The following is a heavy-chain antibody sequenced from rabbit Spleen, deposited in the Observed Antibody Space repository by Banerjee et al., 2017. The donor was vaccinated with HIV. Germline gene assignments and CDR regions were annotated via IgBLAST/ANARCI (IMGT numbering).Heavy chain of an antibody. V-gene: IGHV1S40*01. D-gene: IGHD4-2*01. J-gene: IGHJ4*01. CDR1: GFSFSSSYD. Sequence: QLLVESGGGLVKPGASLTLTCTASGFSFSSSYDMCWVRQAPGKGLEWIGCIYTADGDTFYPNWAKGRFTISKTSSTTVTLQMTSLTAADTATYFCARETAGTTYWLWGQGTLVTVS. CDR2: IYTADGDT. CDR3: ARETAGTTYWL.